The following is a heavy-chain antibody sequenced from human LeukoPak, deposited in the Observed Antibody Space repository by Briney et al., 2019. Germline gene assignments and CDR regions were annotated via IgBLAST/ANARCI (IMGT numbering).Heavy chain of an antibody. CDR2: INHSGST. V-gene: IGHV4-34*01. CDR3: VSGVSFGEFPPAGYWFDP. J-gene: IGHJ5*02. D-gene: IGHD3-10*01. CDR1: GFTFDDYG. Sequence: GSLRLSCAASGFTFDDYGMSWIRQPPGKGLEWIGEINHSGSTNYNPSLKSRVTISVDTSKNQFSLKLSSVTAADTAVYYCVSGVSFGEFPPAGYWFDPWGQGTLVTVSS.